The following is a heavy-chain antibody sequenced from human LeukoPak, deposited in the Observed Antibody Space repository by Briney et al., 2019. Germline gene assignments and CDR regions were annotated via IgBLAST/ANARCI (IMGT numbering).Heavy chain of an antibody. CDR3: ARGAYYSSSSPNYFDY. J-gene: IGHJ4*02. Sequence: HPGGSLRLSCAASGFTVSSNYMSWVRQAPGKGLEWVSVIYSGGSTYYADSVKGRFTISRDNADNSLYLQMNSLRAEDTAVYFCARGAYYSSSSPNYFDYWGQGTLVTASS. D-gene: IGHD6-13*01. CDR2: IYSGGST. V-gene: IGHV3-53*01. CDR1: GFTVSSNY.